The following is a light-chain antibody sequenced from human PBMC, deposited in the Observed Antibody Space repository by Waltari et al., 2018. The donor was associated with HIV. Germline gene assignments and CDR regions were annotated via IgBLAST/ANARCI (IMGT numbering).Light chain of an antibody. V-gene: IGLV1-51*01. J-gene: IGLJ2*01. CDR3: GTWDSSLTAVV. CDR2: DKR. Sequence: QSVLTQPPSVSAAPGQKVTISCSGSSSNIGDNDVSWYQQLPGTAPKLLMYDKRKRPAGMPVRFSGSKSGTSATLAINRLQTGDEADYYCGTWDSSLTAVVFGGGTKRTVL. CDR1: SSNIGDND.